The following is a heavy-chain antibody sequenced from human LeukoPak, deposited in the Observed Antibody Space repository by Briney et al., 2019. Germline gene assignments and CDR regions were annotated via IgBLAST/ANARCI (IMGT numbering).Heavy chain of an antibody. CDR2: VHYSGST. D-gene: IGHD5-12*01. CDR1: GVSIFIYY. Sequence: SETLSLTCSVSGVSIFIYYWNWIQQPPGKGLEWIGYVHYSGSTNYNPSLKSRVTISVDTSESQFSLKLSSATAADTAVYYCATGRWIRYFDYWGQGTLLTVSS. J-gene: IGHJ4*02. CDR3: ATGRWIRYFDY. V-gene: IGHV4-59*08.